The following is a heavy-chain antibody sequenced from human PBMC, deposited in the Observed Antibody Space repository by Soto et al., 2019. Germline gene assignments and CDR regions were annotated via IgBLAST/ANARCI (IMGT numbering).Heavy chain of an antibody. CDR3: ARHLYCSGGSCSLRDY. CDR2: IIPILGIA. V-gene: IGHV1-69*02. J-gene: IGHJ4*02. Sequence: QVQLVQSGAEVKKPGSSVKVSCKASGGTFSSYTISWVRQAPGQGLEWMGRIIPILGIANYAQKFQGRVTITADKSTSTAYMELSSLRSENTDVYYCARHLYCSGGSCSLRDYWGQGTLVTVSS. CDR1: GGTFSSYT. D-gene: IGHD2-15*01.